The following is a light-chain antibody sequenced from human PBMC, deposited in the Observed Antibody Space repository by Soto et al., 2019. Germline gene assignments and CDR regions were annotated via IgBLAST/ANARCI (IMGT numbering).Light chain of an antibody. CDR2: KVS. J-gene: IGKJ2*01. V-gene: IGKV2-30*01. Sequence: DVVMTQSPLSLAVTLGQPASISCRSSQSLVYSNGVTYLNWFQQRPGQSPRRLIHKVSNRDSGVQDRFSGSASGTDFTLKISRVEAEEVGVYYCMQGTHWPYTFGQGTKLEIK. CDR1: QSLVYSNGVTY. CDR3: MQGTHWPYT.